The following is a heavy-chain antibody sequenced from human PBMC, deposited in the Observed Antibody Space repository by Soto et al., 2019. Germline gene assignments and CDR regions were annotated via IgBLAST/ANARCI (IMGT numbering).Heavy chain of an antibody. CDR2: ISYHGSSK. J-gene: IGHJ4*02. V-gene: IGHV3-30-3*01. D-gene: IGHD6-19*01. CDR3: ATGSGSGMSTTTDY. Sequence: GGSLRLSCAASGFTFRSYAMHWVRQAPGKGLEWVALISYHGSSKYYADSVRGQFIVSRDNSKNIVFLQMNSLRAEDTAMYYSATGSGSGMSTTTDYWGQGTLVTVSS. CDR1: GFTFRSYA.